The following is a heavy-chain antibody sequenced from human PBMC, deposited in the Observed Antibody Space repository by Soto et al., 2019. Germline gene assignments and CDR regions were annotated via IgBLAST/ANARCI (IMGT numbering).Heavy chain of an antibody. D-gene: IGHD6-13*01. CDR2: IYHSGST. CDR1: GGSISSGGYS. J-gene: IGHJ6*02. Sequence: RSLTCAVSGGSISSGGYSWSWIRQPPGKGLEGIGYIYHSGSTYYNPSLKSRVTISVDRSKNQFSLKLSSVTAADTAVYYCARGRVKQLPSKHVYYYYGMDVWGQGTTVTVSS. V-gene: IGHV4-30-2*01. CDR3: ARGRVKQLPSKHVYYYYGMDV.